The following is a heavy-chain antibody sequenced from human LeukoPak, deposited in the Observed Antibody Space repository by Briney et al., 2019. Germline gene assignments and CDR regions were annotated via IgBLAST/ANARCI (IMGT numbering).Heavy chain of an antibody. J-gene: IGHJ4*02. V-gene: IGHV1-24*01. Sequence: GASVKVSCKVSGYTLTELSMHWVRQAPGKGLEWMGGFDPEDGETIYAQKFQGRVTMTEDTSTDTAYMELSSLRSEDTAVYYCATDLYCGGDCSDHYWGQGTLVTVSP. CDR1: GYTLTELS. D-gene: IGHD2-21*02. CDR2: FDPEDGET. CDR3: ATDLYCGGDCSDHY.